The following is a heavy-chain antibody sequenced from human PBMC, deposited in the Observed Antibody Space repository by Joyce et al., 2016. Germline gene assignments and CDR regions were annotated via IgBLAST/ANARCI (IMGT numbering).Heavy chain of an antibody. CDR3: ARVGRTGYTCDY. D-gene: IGHD5-24*01. CDR1: GFSFNTYS. CDR2: ISASSGTI. J-gene: IGHJ4*02. V-gene: IGHV3-48*02. Sequence: EVQLVESGGGLVQPGGSLRLSCAASGFSFNTYSINWVRQDPGKGLEWLSYISASSGTIDYADSVKGRFTISRDNAKNSVYLQMNSLRDEDTAVYYCARVGRTGYTCDYWGQGTLVTVSS.